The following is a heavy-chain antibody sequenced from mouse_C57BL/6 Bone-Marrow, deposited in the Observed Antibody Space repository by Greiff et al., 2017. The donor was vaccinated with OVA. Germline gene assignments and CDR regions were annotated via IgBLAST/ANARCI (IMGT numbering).Heavy chain of an antibody. J-gene: IGHJ4*01. D-gene: IGHD1-1*01. V-gene: IGHV2-2*01. CDR3: ARARGHYYGDYAMDY. Sequence: VKLMESGPGLVQPSQSLSITCTVSGFSLTSYGVHWVRQSPGKGLEWLGVIWSGGSTDYNAAFISRLSISKDNSKSQVFFKMNSLQADDTAIYYCARARGHYYGDYAMDYWGQGTSVTVSS. CDR2: IWSGGST. CDR1: GFSLTSYG.